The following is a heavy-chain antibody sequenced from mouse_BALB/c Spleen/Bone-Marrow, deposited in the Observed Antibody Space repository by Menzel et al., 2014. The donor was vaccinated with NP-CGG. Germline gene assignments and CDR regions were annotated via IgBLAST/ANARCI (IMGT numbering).Heavy chain of an antibody. D-gene: IGHD3-1*01. CDR3: ARRSTARATRYFDY. J-gene: IGHJ2*02. V-gene: IGHV1-74*01. CDR1: GYTFTSYW. CDR2: IDPCDSET. Sequence: VQLQESGAELVRPGASVKLSCKASGYTFTSYWMNWVKQRPDQGLEWIGRIDPCDSETHYNQKFEDKAILTVDKSSSTAYMQLSSLTSEDSAVYYCARRSTARATRYFDYWGQGTSLTVSS.